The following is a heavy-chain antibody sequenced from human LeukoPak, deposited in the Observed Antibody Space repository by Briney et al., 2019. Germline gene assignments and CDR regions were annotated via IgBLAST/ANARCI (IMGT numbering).Heavy chain of an antibody. CDR2: MSSSDDGR. CDR1: GFSLSSYA. V-gene: IGHV3-23*01. CDR3: AKAPVTSCRGAFCYPFDY. J-gene: IGHJ4*02. D-gene: IGHD2-15*01. Sequence: GGSLRLSCTVSGFSLSSYAMSWVRRAPGKGLEWVSAMSSSDDGRYYAASVRGRFTISRDTSRSTLYLQMNSLRAEDAAVYYCAKAPVTSCRGAFCYPFDYWGQGTLVTVSS.